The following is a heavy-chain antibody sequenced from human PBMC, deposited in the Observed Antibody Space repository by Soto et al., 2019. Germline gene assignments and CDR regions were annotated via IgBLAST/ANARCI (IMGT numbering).Heavy chain of an antibody. CDR3: ARDFTDSSGPTLGMGV. V-gene: IGHV4-31*03. Sequence: QVQLQESGPGLVKPSQTLSLTCTVSGGSISSGGYYWSWIRQHPGKGLEWIGYIYYSGSTYYNPSRKSRVTISVDTSKGQFSLKLSSVTAADTAVYYCARDFTDSSGPTLGMGVWGQGTTVTVSS. CDR1: GGSISSGGYY. CDR2: IYYSGST. J-gene: IGHJ6*02. D-gene: IGHD6-19*01.